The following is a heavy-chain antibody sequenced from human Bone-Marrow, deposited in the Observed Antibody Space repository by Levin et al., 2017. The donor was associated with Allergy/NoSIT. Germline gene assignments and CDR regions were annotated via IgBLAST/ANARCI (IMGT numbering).Heavy chain of an antibody. J-gene: IGHJ6*02. Sequence: ASVKVSCKASPDTFANFGITWVRQAPGQGLEWMGWISDYTGDTSYAQKVQGRVTLTTDTSTSTAYMEVRSLRSDDTAVYYCATETRATGYYGVDVWGQGTTITV. D-gene: IGHD4-17*01. CDR1: PDTFANFG. CDR3: ATETRATGYYGVDV. CDR2: ISDYTGDT. V-gene: IGHV1-18*01.